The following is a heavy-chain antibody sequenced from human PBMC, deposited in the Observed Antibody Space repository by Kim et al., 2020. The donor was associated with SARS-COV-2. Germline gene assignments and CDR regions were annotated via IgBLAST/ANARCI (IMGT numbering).Heavy chain of an antibody. V-gene: IGHV3-9*01. CDR3: AGWSYYGMDV. Sequence: GGSLRLSCAASGFTFDDYAIEWVRQAPGKGLEWVAGITWNSGSIGYADSVKGRFAISRDNTKNSLYLQMNSLRTEDTALYYCAGWSYYGMDVWGKGTTVTVSS. CDR1: GFTFDDYA. CDR2: ITWNSGSI. D-gene: IGHD6-19*01. J-gene: IGHJ6*04.